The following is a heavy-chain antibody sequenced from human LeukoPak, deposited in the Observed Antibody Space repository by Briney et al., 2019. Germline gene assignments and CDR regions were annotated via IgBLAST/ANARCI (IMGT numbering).Heavy chain of an antibody. CDR1: GFTFSSYA. Sequence: GGSLRLSCAASGFTFSSYAMHWVRQAPGKGLEWVAVISYDGSNKYYADSVKGRFTISRDNSKNTLYLQMNSLRAEDTAVYYCAKDRAIVGATTFDYWGQGTLVTVSS. V-gene: IGHV3-30-3*01. CDR3: AKDRAIVGATTFDY. CDR2: ISYDGSNK. D-gene: IGHD1-26*01. J-gene: IGHJ4*02.